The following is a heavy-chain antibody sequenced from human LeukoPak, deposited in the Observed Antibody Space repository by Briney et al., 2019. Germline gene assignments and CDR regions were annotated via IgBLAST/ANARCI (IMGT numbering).Heavy chain of an antibody. CDR3: ATAGKVPNWYFDL. Sequence: ASVKVSCKVSGYTLTELSMHWVRQAPGKGLEWMGGFDPEDGETIYAQKFQGRVTMTEDTSTDTAYMELSSLRSEDTAAYYCATAGKVPNWYFDLWGRGTLVTVSS. J-gene: IGHJ2*01. D-gene: IGHD4/OR15-4a*01. CDR1: GYTLTELS. CDR2: FDPEDGET. V-gene: IGHV1-24*01.